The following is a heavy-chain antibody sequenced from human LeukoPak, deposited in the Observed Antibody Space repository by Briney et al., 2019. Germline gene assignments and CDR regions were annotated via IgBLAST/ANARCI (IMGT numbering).Heavy chain of an antibody. CDR3: ARGLASSSWYLVARDYYYMGV. CDR1: GGSISSGSYC. CDR2: IHTSGNT. V-gene: IGHV4-61*09. Sequence: SDTLSLTCTVSGGSISSGSYCWSWIRQPARKGLEWIGHIHTSGNTNYNPSLKSRVTISVDTSKNQFSLKLSSVTAADTAVYYCARGLASSSWYLVARDYYYMGVWGKGTTVTISS. J-gene: IGHJ6*03. D-gene: IGHD6-13*01.